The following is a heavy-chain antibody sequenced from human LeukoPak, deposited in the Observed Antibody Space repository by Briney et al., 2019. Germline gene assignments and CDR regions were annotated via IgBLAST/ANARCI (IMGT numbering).Heavy chain of an antibody. Sequence: SETLSLTCTVSGGSISSSSYYWGWIRQPPGKGLEWIGSIYYSGSTYYNPSLKSRVTISVDTSKNQFSLKLSSVTAADTAVYYCARVPLYDSSGYYTLGWFDPWGQGTLVTVSS. CDR1: GGSISSSSYY. CDR2: IYYSGST. J-gene: IGHJ5*02. V-gene: IGHV4-39*07. CDR3: ARVPLYDSSGYYTLGWFDP. D-gene: IGHD3-22*01.